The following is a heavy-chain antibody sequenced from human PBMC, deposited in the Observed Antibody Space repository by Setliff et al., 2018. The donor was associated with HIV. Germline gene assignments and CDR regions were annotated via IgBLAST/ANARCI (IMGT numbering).Heavy chain of an antibody. V-gene: IGHV4-61*02. CDR3: ARRSPGGGYYMDV. CDR2: IYTSGST. J-gene: IGHJ6*03. Sequence: SETLSLPCTVSGGSISSGNYYWSWIRQPAGKGLEWIGRIYTSGSTNYNPSLKSRVTISLDTSKNQFSLNLSSVTAADTAVYYCARRSPGGGYYMDVWGKGTTVTVSS. D-gene: IGHD3-16*01. CDR1: GGSISSGNYY.